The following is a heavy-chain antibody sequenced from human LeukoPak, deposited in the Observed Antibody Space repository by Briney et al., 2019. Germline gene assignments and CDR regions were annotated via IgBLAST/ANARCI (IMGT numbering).Heavy chain of an antibody. V-gene: IGHV1-18*01. CDR2: ISADNGNI. CDR3: ARDRGDGYNYEGLDF. CDR1: GYTFTSYG. J-gene: IGHJ4*02. Sequence: ASVKVSCKASGYTFTSYGISWVRQAPGQGLEWMGWISADNGNINYAQKFQGRVTLTSDTSANTAYMDLSSLKSEDTAVYYCARDRGDGYNYEGLDFWGQGTLVTVSS. D-gene: IGHD5-24*01.